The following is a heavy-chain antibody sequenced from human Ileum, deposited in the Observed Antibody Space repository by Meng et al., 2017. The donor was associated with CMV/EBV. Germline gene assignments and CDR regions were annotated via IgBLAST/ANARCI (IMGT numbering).Heavy chain of an antibody. CDR1: GFTFSNSA. J-gene: IGHJ5*02. V-gene: IGHV3-30-3*01. CDR2: ISYDGSHA. CDR3: ASSFHGSGSPDH. Sequence: GQLVGVGGGLVQPGRSLRLSCAASGFTFSNSAMHWVRQVPGKGLEWVTIISYDGSHALYADSVKGRFTISRDNSKNTLYLQMTSLRPEDTAVYYCASSFHGSGSPDHWGQGTLVTVSS. D-gene: IGHD3-10*01.